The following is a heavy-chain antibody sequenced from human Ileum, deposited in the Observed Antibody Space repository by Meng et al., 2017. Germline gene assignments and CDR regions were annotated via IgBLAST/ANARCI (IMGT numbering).Heavy chain of an antibody. CDR2: IKYDGSER. Sequence: EARLVVSGGCLVQPGGSLRLSCVISGISISGDWMSWVRQAPGKGLEWVAGIKYDGSERDYVDSVKGRFSISRDNGRNSLYLQMDSLRAEDTAVYYCARKNSFDYWGQGTLVTVSS. J-gene: IGHJ4*02. D-gene: IGHD4-23*01. CDR3: ARKNSFDY. CDR1: GISISGDW. V-gene: IGHV3-7*01.